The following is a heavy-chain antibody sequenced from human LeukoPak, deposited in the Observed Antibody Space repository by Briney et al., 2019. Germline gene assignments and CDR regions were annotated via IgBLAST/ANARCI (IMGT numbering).Heavy chain of an antibody. Sequence: GGSLRLSCAASGFTFSSYAMHWVRQAPGKGLEWVAVISYDGSNKYYADSVKGRFTISRDNAKNSLYLQMNSLRAEDTAVYYCARETAWHPYYMDVWGKGTTVTISS. CDR3: ARETAWHPYYMDV. CDR2: ISYDGSNK. CDR1: GFTFSSYA. V-gene: IGHV3-30*04. J-gene: IGHJ6*03.